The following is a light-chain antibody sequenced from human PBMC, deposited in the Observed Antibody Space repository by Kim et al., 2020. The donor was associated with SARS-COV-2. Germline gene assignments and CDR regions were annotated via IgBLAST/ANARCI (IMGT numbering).Light chain of an antibody. CDR3: QQYYVSPLT. J-gene: IGKJ4*01. CDR2: WAS. CDR1: QSVLHRSNNKNY. Sequence: NVMTQSPDSLAVSLGERATINCKSSQSVLHRSNNKNYLAWYQKKPRQPPKLLIYWASTRESGVPDRFSGSGSGTDFTLTISSLQAEDVAIYYCQQYYVSPLTFGGGTKVDIK. V-gene: IGKV4-1*01.